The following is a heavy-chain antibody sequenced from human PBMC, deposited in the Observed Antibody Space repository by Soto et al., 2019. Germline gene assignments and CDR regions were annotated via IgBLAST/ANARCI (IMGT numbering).Heavy chain of an antibody. V-gene: IGHV3-30-3*01. J-gene: IGHJ4*02. CDR2: ITYDGSNK. CDR1: GFTFSSYA. D-gene: IGHD6-6*01. Sequence: QVQLVESGGGVVQPGRSLRLSCAASGFTFSSYAMHWVRQAPGKGLEWVAVITYDGSNKYYADSVEGRFTISSDNSKNTLYRQMISLRAEDTAVYYCAREGGFDGAALDYWCQGTLVTVSS. CDR3: AREGGFDGAALDY.